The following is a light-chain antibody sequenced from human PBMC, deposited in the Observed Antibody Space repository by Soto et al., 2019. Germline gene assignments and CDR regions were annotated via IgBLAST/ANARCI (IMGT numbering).Light chain of an antibody. J-gene: IGLJ1*01. CDR1: SSDVGGYNY. CDR2: DVT. V-gene: IGLV2-14*03. Sequence: QSVLTQPASVSGSPGQSITISCTGTSSDVGGYNYVSWYQQHPGRAPKLIIYDVTNRPSGISNRFSGSKSGNTASLTISGLQTEDEADYYCSLSTTTSWVFGTGTKVTVL. CDR3: SLSTTTSWV.